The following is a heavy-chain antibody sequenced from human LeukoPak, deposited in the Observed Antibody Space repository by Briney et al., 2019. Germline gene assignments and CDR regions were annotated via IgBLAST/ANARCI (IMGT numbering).Heavy chain of an antibody. CDR2: IYRSGST. V-gene: IGHV4-38-2*02. J-gene: IGHJ4*02. CDR1: GYSISSGYY. CDR3: ARVRYYGSGSYLQSYYFDY. Sequence: SETLSLTCTVSGYSISSGYYWVWIRQPPGKGLEWIGSIYRSGSTNYNPSLKSRVTISVDTSKNQFSLKLSSVTAADTAVYYCARVRYYGSGSYLQSYYFDYWGQGTLVTVSS. D-gene: IGHD3-10*01.